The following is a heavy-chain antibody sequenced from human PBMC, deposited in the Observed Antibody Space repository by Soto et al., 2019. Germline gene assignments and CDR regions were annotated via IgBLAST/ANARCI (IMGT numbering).Heavy chain of an antibody. V-gene: IGHV4-59*01. J-gene: IGHJ3*02. CDR2: FYYSGST. CDR1: GGSISSYY. CDR3: ARDLPLVMSSSGGAFDI. D-gene: IGHD6-13*01. Sequence: PSETLSLTCTVSGGSISSYYWSWIRQPPGKGLEWIWYFYYSGSTNYNPSLKSRVTISVDTSKNQFSLKLSSVTAADTAVYYCARDLPLVMSSSGGAFDIWGQGTMVTVSS.